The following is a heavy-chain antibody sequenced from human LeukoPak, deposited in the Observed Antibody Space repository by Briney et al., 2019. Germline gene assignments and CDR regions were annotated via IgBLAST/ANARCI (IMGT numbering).Heavy chain of an antibody. CDR1: GFTFSSYS. CDR3: AREQWLGCFDY. Sequence: GGSLRLSCAASGFTFSSYSMNWVRQAPGKGLEWVSYISSSSSTIYYADSVKGRFTISRDNAKNSLYLQMNSLRAEDTAVYYCAREQWLGCFDYWGQGTLVTVSS. V-gene: IGHV3-48*04. D-gene: IGHD6-19*01. CDR2: ISSSSSTI. J-gene: IGHJ4*02.